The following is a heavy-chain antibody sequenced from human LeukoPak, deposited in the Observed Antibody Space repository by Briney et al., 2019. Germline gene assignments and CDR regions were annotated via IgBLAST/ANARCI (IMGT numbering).Heavy chain of an antibody. Sequence: PRASVKVSCKASGYTFSSYGVSWVRQAPGQGLEWMGWISAYNGNTNYAQKLQGRVTMTTHTSTSTAYMELRSLRSDDTAVYYCARDNLDDYYLNYFDYWGQGTLVTVSS. V-gene: IGHV1-18*01. J-gene: IGHJ4*02. CDR3: ARDNLDDYYLNYFDY. D-gene: IGHD3-22*01. CDR2: ISAYNGNT. CDR1: GYTFSSYG.